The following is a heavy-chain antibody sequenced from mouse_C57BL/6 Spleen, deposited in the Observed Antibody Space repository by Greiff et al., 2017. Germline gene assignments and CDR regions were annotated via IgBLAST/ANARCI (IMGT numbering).Heavy chain of an antibody. D-gene: IGHD1-1*01. V-gene: IGHV1-52*01. J-gene: IGHJ2*01. CDR3: ARKKDGYYFDY. Sequence: VQLQQPGAELVRPGSSVKLSCKASGYTFTSYWMHWVKQRPIQGLEWIGNIDPSDSETHYNQKFKDKATLTVDKSSSTAYMQLSSLTSEDSAVYYCARKKDGYYFDYWGQGTTLTVSS. CDR1: GYTFTSYW. CDR2: IDPSDSET.